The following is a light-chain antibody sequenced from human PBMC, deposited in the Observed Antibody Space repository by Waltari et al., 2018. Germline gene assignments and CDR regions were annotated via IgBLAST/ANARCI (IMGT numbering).Light chain of an antibody. J-gene: IGKJ1*01. V-gene: IGKV3-20*01. CDR1: QSVGRY. Sequence: EVVLTQSPGTLSLSPGERATLYCRASQSVGRYLAWYQQKPGRAPRLLISGASSRATGIPDRFSGVGSGTDFSLTISRLEAEDFAVYYCQKYDRLPATFGQGTKVEIK. CDR2: GAS. CDR3: QKYDRLPAT.